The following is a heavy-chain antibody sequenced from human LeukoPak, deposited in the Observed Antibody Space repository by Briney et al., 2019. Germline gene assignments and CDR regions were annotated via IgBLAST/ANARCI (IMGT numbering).Heavy chain of an antibody. V-gene: IGHV3-30*02. CDR1: GFTFSSYG. D-gene: IGHD1-26*01. CDR2: IRYDGSNK. CDR3: AKDVGPAYYFDY. Sequence: GSLRLSCAASGFTFSSYGMHWVRQAPGKGLEWVAFIRYDGSNKYYADSVKGRFTISRDNSKNTPYLQMNSLRAEDTAVYYCAKDVGPAYYFDYWGQGTLVTVSS. J-gene: IGHJ4*02.